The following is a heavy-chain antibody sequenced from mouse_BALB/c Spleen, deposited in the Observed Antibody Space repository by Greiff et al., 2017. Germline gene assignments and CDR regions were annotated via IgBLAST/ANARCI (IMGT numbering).Heavy chain of an antibody. D-gene: IGHD2-1*01. CDR1: GFTFSSYA. Sequence: EVQLVESGGGLVKPGGSLKLSCAASGFTFSSYAMSWVRQTPEKRLEWVATISSGGSYTHYPDSVKGRFTISRDNAKNTLYLQMSSLRSEDTAMYYCARQGGNYDWFAYWGQGTLVTVSA. CDR3: ARQGGNYDWFAY. J-gene: IGHJ3*01. CDR2: ISSGGSYT. V-gene: IGHV5-9-3*01.